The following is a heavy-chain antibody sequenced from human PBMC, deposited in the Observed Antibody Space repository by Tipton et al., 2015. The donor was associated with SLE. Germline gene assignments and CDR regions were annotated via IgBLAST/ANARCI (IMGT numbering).Heavy chain of an antibody. CDR3: ARMRYYYDNSVTHREYFQY. D-gene: IGHD3-22*01. CDR2: ISDTGRS. J-gene: IGHJ1*01. Sequence: TLSLTCTVSGGSIRNLYWSWIRQPPGKGLEWIAFISDTGRSDYSPSLRSRVTISIDTSKNQFSLKLRSVTTADTAVYYCARMRYYYDNSVTHREYFQYWGQGTLVTVSS. CDR1: GGSIRNLY. V-gene: IGHV4-59*11.